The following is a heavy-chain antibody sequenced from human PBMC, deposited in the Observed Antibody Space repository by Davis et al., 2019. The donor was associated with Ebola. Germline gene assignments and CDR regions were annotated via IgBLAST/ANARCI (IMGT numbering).Heavy chain of an antibody. CDR3: ARGGAALYNWFGP. D-gene: IGHD2-15*01. CDR1: GYNFRTYW. CDR2: IYPGDSDT. Sequence: GESLKISCQGSGYNFRTYWIAWVRQLPGKGLEWMGMIYPGDSDTRYSPSFQGQVTISADKSITTAYLQWRSLKASDTAMYYCARGGAALYNWFGPWGQGTLVTVSS. V-gene: IGHV5-51*01. J-gene: IGHJ5*02.